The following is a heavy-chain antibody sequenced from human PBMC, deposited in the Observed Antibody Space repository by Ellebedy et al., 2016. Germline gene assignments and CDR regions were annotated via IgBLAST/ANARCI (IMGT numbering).Heavy chain of an antibody. Sequence: GESLKISXVASGFTFRSYSINWVRQAPGKGLEWVSSITSSGSYTWHADSVKGRFTISRDNAKNSVHLQMNSLRAEDTAVYYCARELGLGQDMVGDGMDVWGQGTTITVSS. D-gene: IGHD3-16*01. CDR3: ARELGLGQDMVGDGMDV. J-gene: IGHJ6*02. CDR1: GFTFRSYS. V-gene: IGHV3-21*01. CDR2: ITSSGSYT.